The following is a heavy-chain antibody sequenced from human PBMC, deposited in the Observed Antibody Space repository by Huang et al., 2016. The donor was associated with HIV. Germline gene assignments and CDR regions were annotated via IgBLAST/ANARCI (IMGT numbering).Heavy chain of an antibody. V-gene: IGHV1-18*04. D-gene: IGHD3-10*01. CDR2: RSADSGNP. CDR3: ATDTRAYYYGSGTNGMDV. J-gene: IGHJ6*02. Sequence: QVHLVQSRGELKKPGASVRVSCKTSGYTFNNYGFGWVRQAPGQGLEWMGLRSADSGNPNYAQKLHGRLTLTTDTSTRTVYMDLRSLRSDDTAVDYCATDTRAYYYGSGTNGMDVWGQGTTVIVSS. CDR1: GYTFNNYG.